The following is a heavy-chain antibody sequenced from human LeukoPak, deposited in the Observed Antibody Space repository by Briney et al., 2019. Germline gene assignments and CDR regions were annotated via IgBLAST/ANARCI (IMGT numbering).Heavy chain of an antibody. V-gene: IGHV3-7*01. CDR3: ARIKTPRYCSGGSCYVIY. CDR1: GFTFSSYW. D-gene: IGHD2-15*01. Sequence: GGSLRLSCAASGFTFSSYWMSWVRQAPGKGLEWVANIKQDGSEKYYVDSVKGRFTISRDNAKNSLYLQMNSLRAEDTAVYYCARIKTPRYCSGGSCYVIYWGQGTLVTVSS. CDR2: IKQDGSEK. J-gene: IGHJ4*02.